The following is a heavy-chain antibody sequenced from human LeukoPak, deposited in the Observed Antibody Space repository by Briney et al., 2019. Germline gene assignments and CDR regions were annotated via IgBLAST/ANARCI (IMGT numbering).Heavy chain of an antibody. CDR1: GFTFSTYT. CDR3: AIDPNWGTHS. J-gene: IGHJ4*02. Sequence: GGSLRLSCAASGFTFSTYTMYWVRHPPGKRLEWVSIIGSSDGGIHYADSVKGRFTISRDKSKNALYLQMNSLRVEDTAVYYCAIDPNWGTHSWGQGVLVTVSP. V-gene: IGHV3-23*01. D-gene: IGHD7-27*01. CDR2: IGSSDGGI.